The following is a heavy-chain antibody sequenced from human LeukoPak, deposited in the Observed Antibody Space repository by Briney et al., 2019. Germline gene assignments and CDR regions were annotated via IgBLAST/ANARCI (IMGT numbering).Heavy chain of an antibody. CDR2: ISGSSGLT. V-gene: IGHV3-23*01. CDR1: GFTFRNYG. J-gene: IGHJ4*02. D-gene: IGHD4-17*01. CDR3: ARRGESASYGDYRFDY. Sequence: GGSLRLSCEASGFTFRNYGMHWVRQAPGRGLEWVSAISGSSGLTYYADSVKGRFTISRDNSKNTLFLQMNSLRAEDTAVYYCARRGESASYGDYRFDYWGQGTLVTVSS.